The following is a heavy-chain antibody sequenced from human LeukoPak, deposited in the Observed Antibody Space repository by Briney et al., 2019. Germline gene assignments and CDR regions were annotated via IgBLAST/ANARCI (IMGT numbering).Heavy chain of an antibody. D-gene: IGHD1-1*01. CDR1: GFTFSSYS. CDR2: ISSSSSYI. V-gene: IGHV3-21*01. J-gene: IGHJ4*02. Sequence: NPGGSLRLSCAASGFTFSSYSMNWVRQAPGKGLEWVSSISSSSSYIYYADSVKGRFTISRDNAKNSLYLQMNSLRAEDTAVYYCARGPGAPLPTDYWGQGTLVTVSS. CDR3: ARGPGAPLPTDY.